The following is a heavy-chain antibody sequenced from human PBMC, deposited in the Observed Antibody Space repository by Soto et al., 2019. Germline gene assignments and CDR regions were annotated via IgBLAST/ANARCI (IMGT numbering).Heavy chain of an antibody. CDR3: ATDRIAVALTDAFDI. V-gene: IGHV1-69*13. J-gene: IGHJ3*02. CDR1: RGTFSSYA. CDR2: IIPIFGTA. Sequence: SVQVSCKASRGTFSSYAISWVRQAPGQGLEWMGGIIPIFGTANYAQKCQGRVTITAEESTSTAYMELSSLRSEDTAVYYCATDRIAVALTDAFDICGQGTMVTVSS. D-gene: IGHD6-19*01.